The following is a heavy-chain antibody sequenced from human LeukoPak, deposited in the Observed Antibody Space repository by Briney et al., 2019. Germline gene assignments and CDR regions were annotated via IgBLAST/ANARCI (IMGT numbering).Heavy chain of an antibody. J-gene: IGHJ4*02. D-gene: IGHD3-10*01. Sequence: PGRSLRLSCAASGFTFSSYAMHWVRQAPGKGLEWVAVISYDGSNKYYADSVKGRFTISRDNSKNMLYLQMNSLRAEDTAVYYCARAMVVDQLWFGELLDWGQGTLVTVSS. CDR1: GFTFSSYA. V-gene: IGHV3-30-3*01. CDR2: ISYDGSNK. CDR3: ARAMVVDQLWFGELLD.